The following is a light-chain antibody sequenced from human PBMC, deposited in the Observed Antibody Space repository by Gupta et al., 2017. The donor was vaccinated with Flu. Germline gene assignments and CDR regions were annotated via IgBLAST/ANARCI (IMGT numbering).Light chain of an antibody. CDR1: SSGGGHYYY. Sequence: GKSITISCTGTSSGGGHYYYVSWYQPHPGNAPRLVIFEFSTRPSPVSIRFSGSKSANTASLTLSAGQPEDDYYYYSCSISSTMAFGGGTKLTVL. CDR2: EFS. J-gene: IGLJ2*01. V-gene: IGLV2-14*01. CDR3: CSISSTMA.